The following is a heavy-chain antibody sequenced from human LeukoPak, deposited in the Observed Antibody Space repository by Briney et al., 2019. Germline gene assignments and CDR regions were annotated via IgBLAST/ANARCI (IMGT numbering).Heavy chain of an antibody. CDR2: MNPNSGNT. CDR1: GYTFTSYD. CDR3: ARGYGSGSYYVRRIPDLDY. J-gene: IGHJ4*02. V-gene: IGHV1-8*03. D-gene: IGHD3-10*01. Sequence: ASVKVSCKASGYTFTSYDINWVRQATGQGLEWMGWMNPNSGNTGYAQKFQGRVTITRNTSISTAYMELSRLRSEDTAVYYCARGYGSGSYYVRRIPDLDYWGQGTLVTVSS.